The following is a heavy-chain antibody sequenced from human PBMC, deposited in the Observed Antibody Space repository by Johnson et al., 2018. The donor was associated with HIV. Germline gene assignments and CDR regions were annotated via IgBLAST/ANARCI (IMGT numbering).Heavy chain of an antibody. J-gene: IGHJ3*02. CDR2: IYSGGST. Sequence: VQLVESGGGLVQPGGSLRLSCAASGFTVSSNYMSWVRQAPGKGLEWVSVIYSGGSTYYADSVKGRFTISSDNSKNTLYLQMNSLRAEDTAVYYCARDRVPDAFDIWGQGTMVTVSS. CDR1: GFTVSSNY. V-gene: IGHV3-66*01. CDR3: ARDRVPDAFDI. D-gene: IGHD3-3*01.